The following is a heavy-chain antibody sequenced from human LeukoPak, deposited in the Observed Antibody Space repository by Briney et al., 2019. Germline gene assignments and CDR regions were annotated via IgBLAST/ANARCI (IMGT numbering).Heavy chain of an antibody. D-gene: IGHD2-2*01. CDR2: ISYDGSNK. CDR1: GFTFSSYA. V-gene: IGHV3-30-3*01. CDR3: ARGEYCSSTSCLPDAFDI. Sequence: GGSLRLSCAASGFTFSSYAMHWVRQAPGKGLEWVAVISYDGSNKYYADSVKGRFTISRDNSKNTLYLQMNSLRAEDTAVYYCARGEYCSSTSCLPDAFDIWGQGTMGTVSS. J-gene: IGHJ3*02.